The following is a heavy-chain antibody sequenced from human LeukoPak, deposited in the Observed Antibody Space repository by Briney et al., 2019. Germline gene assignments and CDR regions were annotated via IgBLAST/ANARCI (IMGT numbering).Heavy chain of an antibody. Sequence: GGSLRLSCAASGFTFSSYSMNWVRQAPGKGLEWVANIDLEGSQRFYVDSLKGRFTIFRDNANNLVYLQMNSLRAEDTAVYYCARDVDYANPRHDYWGQGTLVTVSS. CDR2: IDLEGSQR. J-gene: IGHJ4*02. CDR1: GFTFSSYS. D-gene: IGHD4/OR15-4a*01. V-gene: IGHV3-7*01. CDR3: ARDVDYANPRHDY.